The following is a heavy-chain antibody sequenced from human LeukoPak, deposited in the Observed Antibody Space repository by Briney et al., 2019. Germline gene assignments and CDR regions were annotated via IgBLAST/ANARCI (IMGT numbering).Heavy chain of an antibody. V-gene: IGHV3-48*03. J-gene: IGHJ4*02. CDR2: ISGSGSTI. D-gene: IGHD5-18*01. Sequence: GGSLRLSCAASGFTFSSYGMNWVRRAPGKGLEWVSYISGSGSTIYDADSVKGRFIISRDNAKNSLYLQMNSLRAEDTAVYYCAGRGRGYSDGGGDDYWGQGTVVTVSS. CDR3: AGRGRGYSDGGGDDY. CDR1: GFTFSSYG.